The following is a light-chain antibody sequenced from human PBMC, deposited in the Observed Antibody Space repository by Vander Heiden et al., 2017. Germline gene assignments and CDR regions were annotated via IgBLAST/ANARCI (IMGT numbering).Light chain of an antibody. V-gene: IGKV3-20*01. CDR3: QQNCSYRMYT. Sequence: LLIYGASSRATGIPDRFSGSGYGTDFTLTISRREPEDFAVYYCQQNCSYRMYTFGQGTKLEIK. J-gene: IGKJ2*01. CDR2: GAS.